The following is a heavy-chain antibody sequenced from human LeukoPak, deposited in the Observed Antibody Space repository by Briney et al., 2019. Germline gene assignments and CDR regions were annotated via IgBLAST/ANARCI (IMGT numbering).Heavy chain of an antibody. V-gene: IGHV4-39*01. CDR3: ATQSIAAVGY. Sequence: NPSETLSLTCTVSGGSISSSSYYWGWIRQPPGKGLEWIGSIYYSGSTYYNPSLKSRVTISVDTSKNQFSLKLSSVTAADTAVYYCATQSIAAVGYWGQGTPVTVSS. CDR1: GGSISSSSYY. J-gene: IGHJ4*02. CDR2: IYYSGST. D-gene: IGHD6-13*01.